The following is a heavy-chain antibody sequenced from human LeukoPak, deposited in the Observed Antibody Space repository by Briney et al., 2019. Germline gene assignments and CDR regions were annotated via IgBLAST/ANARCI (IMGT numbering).Heavy chain of an antibody. J-gene: IGHJ3*02. CDR3: ARHCCSGPAKRVFDI. Sequence: SETLSLTCTVSGGSIISSDYHWGWVRQPPGKGLEWIGTISYGGNTDYNPSLRSRVTISVDTSNNQFSLRLGSVTAADTAVYHCARHCCSGPAKRVFDIWGQGTMVTVSS. CDR1: GGSIISSDYH. V-gene: IGHV4-39*01. D-gene: IGHD2-15*01. CDR2: ISYGGNT.